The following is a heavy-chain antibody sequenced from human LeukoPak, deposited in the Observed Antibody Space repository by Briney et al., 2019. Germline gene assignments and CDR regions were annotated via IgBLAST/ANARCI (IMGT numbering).Heavy chain of an antibody. D-gene: IGHD4-17*01. CDR1: GFTFRGYA. J-gene: IGHJ4*02. CDR3: TTDLPGDYVSYFDY. CDR2: LSDVGSPT. V-gene: IGHV3-23*01. Sequence: GGSLRLSCAAPGFTFRGYAMRWVRQAPGKGLEWVAGLSDVGSPTYYADSVKGRFTVSRDNSKNTLYLQMNSLKTEDTAVYYCTTDLPGDYVSYFDYWGQGTLVTVSS.